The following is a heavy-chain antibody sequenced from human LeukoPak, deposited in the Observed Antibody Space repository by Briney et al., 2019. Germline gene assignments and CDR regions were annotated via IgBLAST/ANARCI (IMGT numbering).Heavy chain of an antibody. CDR1: GGSISSYY. J-gene: IGHJ6*03. CDR2: IYTSGST. Sequence: SETLSLTCTVSGGSISSYYWSWIRQPAGKGLEWIGRIYTSGSTNYNPSLKSRVTMSVDTSKNQFSLKLSSVTAADTAVYYCARAQARPDYYYYYMDVWGKGTTVTVSS. V-gene: IGHV4-4*07. D-gene: IGHD6-6*01. CDR3: ARAQARPDYYYYYMDV.